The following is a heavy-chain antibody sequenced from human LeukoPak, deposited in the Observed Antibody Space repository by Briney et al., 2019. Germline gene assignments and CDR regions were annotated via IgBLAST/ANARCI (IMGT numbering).Heavy chain of an antibody. Sequence: ASVKVSCKASGYTFTTYPMVWVRQAPGQGLEWMGWINMNTGNPTYVQGFTGRFVFSLDTSVSTAYLQISSLKAEDTAVYYCARGGGLGYCSSTRCSGSFDPWGQGTLVTVSS. V-gene: IGHV7-4-1*02. D-gene: IGHD2-2*01. CDR1: GYTFTTYP. CDR3: ARGGGLGYCSSTRCSGSFDP. J-gene: IGHJ5*02. CDR2: INMNTGNP.